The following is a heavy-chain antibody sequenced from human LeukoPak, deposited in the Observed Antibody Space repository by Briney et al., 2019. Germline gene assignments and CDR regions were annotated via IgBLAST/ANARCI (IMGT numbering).Heavy chain of an antibody. CDR1: GFTFSSYA. J-gene: IGHJ6*02. CDR3: ARERERYDILTGPRHYYYYYGMDV. D-gene: IGHD3-9*01. Sequence: SGGSLRLSCAASGFTFSSYAMHWVRQAPGKGLEWVAVISYDGSNEYYADSVKGRFTISRDNSKNTLYLQMNSLRAEDTAVYYCARERERYDILTGPRHYYYYYGMDVWGQGTTVTVSS. V-gene: IGHV3-30*04. CDR2: ISYDGSNE.